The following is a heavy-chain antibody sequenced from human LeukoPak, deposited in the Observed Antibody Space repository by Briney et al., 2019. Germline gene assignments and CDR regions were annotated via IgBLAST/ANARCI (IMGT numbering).Heavy chain of an antibody. CDR1: GFIFNSYA. J-gene: IGHJ4*02. CDR3: AKLDSSGYHYAKFDY. D-gene: IGHD3-22*01. CDR2: ISGSGGST. Sequence: GGSLRLSCAASGFIFNSYAMSWVRQAPGKGLEWVSAISGSGGSTYSADSVNGRFTISRDNSKNTLYLQMNSLRGEDTAVYYCAKLDSSGYHYAKFDYWGQGTLVTVFS. V-gene: IGHV3-23*01.